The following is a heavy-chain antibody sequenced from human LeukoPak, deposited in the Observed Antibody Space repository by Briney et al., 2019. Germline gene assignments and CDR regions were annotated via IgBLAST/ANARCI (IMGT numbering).Heavy chain of an antibody. V-gene: IGHV3-33*01. CDR2: IWYDGSNK. D-gene: IGHD3-16*01. Sequence: PGGPLRLSCAASGFTFSSYGMHWVRQAPGKGLEWVAVIWYDGSNKYYADSVRGRFTISRDNSKNTLYLQMNSLRAEDTAVYYCARGYDYVWGSYGFDYWGQGTLSPSPQ. J-gene: IGHJ4*02. CDR1: GFTFSSYG. CDR3: ARGYDYVWGSYGFDY.